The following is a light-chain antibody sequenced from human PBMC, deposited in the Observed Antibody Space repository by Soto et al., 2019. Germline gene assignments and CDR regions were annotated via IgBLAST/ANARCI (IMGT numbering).Light chain of an antibody. J-gene: IGKJ4*01. CDR1: QSVSSY. V-gene: IGKV3-11*01. Sequence: EIVLTQSPATLSLSPGERATLSCRASQSVSSYLAWYQQKPGQAPRLLIYGASNRATGIPARFSGSGSGTDLTLTISSLEHEDSEVYYCLQSSNWLTFGGGTKVDIK. CDR3: LQSSNWLT. CDR2: GAS.